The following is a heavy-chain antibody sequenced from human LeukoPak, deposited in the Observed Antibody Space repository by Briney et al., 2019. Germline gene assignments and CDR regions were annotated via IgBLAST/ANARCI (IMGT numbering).Heavy chain of an antibody. V-gene: IGHV3-23*01. J-gene: IGHJ4*02. CDR3: AKGGAQV. Sequence: QTGGSLRLSCAASGFTFSSDAMRWVRQAPGKGLGWVSAISSSGGSTYYADSVRGRFIISRDSSKNTLYLQMNSLRVEDTAVYYCAKGGAQVGGQGTLVTVSS. CDR2: ISSSGGST. CDR1: GFTFSSDA. D-gene: IGHD1-26*01.